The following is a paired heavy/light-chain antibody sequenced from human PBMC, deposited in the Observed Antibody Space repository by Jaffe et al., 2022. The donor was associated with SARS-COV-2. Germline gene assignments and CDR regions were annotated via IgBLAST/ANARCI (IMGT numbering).Light chain of an antibody. Sequence: QSALTQPRSVSGSPGQSVTISCTGTSSDVGGYNYVSWYQQHPGKAPKLMIYDVSKRPSGVPDRFSGSKSGNTASLTISGLQAEDEADYYCCSYAGSHRVFGGGTKLTVL. CDR2: DVS. J-gene: IGLJ3*02. V-gene: IGLV2-11*01. CDR1: SSDVGGYNY. CDR3: CSYAGSHRV.
Heavy chain of an antibody. CDR3: ATELVVVVAATFWFDP. J-gene: IGHJ5*02. Sequence: QLQLQESGPGLVKPSETLSLTCTVSGGSISSSSYYWGWIRQPPGKGLEWIGSIYYSGSTYYNPSLKSRVTISVDTSKNQFSLKLSSVTAADTAVYYCATELVVVVAATFWFDPWGQGTLVTVSS. CDR1: GGSISSSSYY. D-gene: IGHD2-15*01. V-gene: IGHV4-39*01. CDR2: IYYSGST.